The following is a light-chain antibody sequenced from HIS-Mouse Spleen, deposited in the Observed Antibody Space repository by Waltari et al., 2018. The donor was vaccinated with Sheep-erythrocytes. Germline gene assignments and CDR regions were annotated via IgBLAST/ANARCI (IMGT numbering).Light chain of an antibody. CDR1: NLGDKY. V-gene: IGLV3-1*01. Sequence: SYELTQPPSVSVSPGQTASITCSGDNLGDKYACWYQQNPGQSPVLVIYQDSKRPSGIPERFSGSNAGNTATLTISGTQAMDEADYYCQAWDSSTEVFGGGTKLTVL. CDR3: QAWDSSTEV. J-gene: IGLJ2*01. CDR2: QDS.